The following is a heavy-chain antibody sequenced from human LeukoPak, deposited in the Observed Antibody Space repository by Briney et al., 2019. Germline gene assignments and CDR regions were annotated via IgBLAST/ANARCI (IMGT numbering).Heavy chain of an antibody. J-gene: IGHJ4*02. CDR1: GVSVSSGSYY. D-gene: IGHD5-12*01. V-gene: IGHV4-61*01. Sequence: SETLSLTCTVSGVSVSSGSYYWRWIRQPPGKGLEWIGYIYYSGSTNYNPSLKSRVTISVDTSKNQFSLKLSSVTAADTAVYYCARTSGYDYSFDYWGQGTLVTVSS. CDR2: IYYSGST. CDR3: ARTSGYDYSFDY.